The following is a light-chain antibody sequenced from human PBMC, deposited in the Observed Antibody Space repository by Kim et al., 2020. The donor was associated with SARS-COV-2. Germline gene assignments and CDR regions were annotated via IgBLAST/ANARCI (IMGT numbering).Light chain of an antibody. Sequence: GQSVTISCTGTSSAVGGYNYVSWYQQHPGKAPQLMIDDVSKRPSGVPDRFSGSKSGNTASLTISGLQAEDEADYYCCSYAGSYGVVFGGGTQLTVL. CDR1: SSAVGGYNY. V-gene: IGLV2-11*01. J-gene: IGLJ2*01. CDR2: DVS. CDR3: CSYAGSYGVV.